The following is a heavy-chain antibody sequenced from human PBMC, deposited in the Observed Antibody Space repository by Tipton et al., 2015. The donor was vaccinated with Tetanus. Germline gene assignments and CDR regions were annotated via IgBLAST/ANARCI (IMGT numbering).Heavy chain of an antibody. CDR1: GYTLTGHY. CDR3: ARLSSDYYYFDY. CDR2: INPNTGGT. V-gene: IGHV1-2*02. J-gene: IGHJ4*02. Sequence: QVQLVQSGAEVKKPGASVRVSCKASGYTLTGHYMHWVRQAPGQGLEGMGWINPNTGGTKFSQKFQGRLTITGDTSIYTAYMELSSLTSDATAVYYCARLSSDYYYFDYWGQGTLVTVSS. D-gene: IGHD6-19*01.